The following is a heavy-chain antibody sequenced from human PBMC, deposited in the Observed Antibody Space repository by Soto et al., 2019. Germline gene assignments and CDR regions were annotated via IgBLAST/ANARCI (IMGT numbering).Heavy chain of an antibody. D-gene: IGHD6-25*01. J-gene: IGHJ5*02. CDR3: ARGPRSARSYNWFDP. CDR2: ISAYNGNT. V-gene: IGHV1-18*01. CDR1: GYTFTSYG. Sequence: ASVKVSCKASGYTFTSYGISWVRQAPGQGLEWMGWISAYNGNTNYAQKFQGRVTMTTDTSTSTAYMELRSLRFDDTAVYYCARGPRSARSYNWFDPWGQGTLVTVSS.